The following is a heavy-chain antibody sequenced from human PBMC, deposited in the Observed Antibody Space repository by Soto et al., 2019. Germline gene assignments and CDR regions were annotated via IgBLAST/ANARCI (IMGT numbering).Heavy chain of an antibody. J-gene: IGHJ5*02. CDR1: GLTFNRYW. D-gene: IGHD2-15*01. CDR2: INTDGSNT. V-gene: IGHV3-74*01. Sequence: PGGSLRLSCAASGLTFNRYWMHWVRHAPGKGLVWVSHINTDGSNTNYADSVKGRFTISRDNAKSTLFLQMNSLRDEDTAVYYCVREVCSGASCNPYYGCPWGQGCRVAVAS. CDR3: VREVCSGASCNPYYGCP.